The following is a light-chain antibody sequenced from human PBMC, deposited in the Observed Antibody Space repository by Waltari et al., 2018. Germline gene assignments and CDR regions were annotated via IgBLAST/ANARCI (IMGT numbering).Light chain of an antibody. Sequence: QSALTQPPSASGSPGQSVTISCTGTSSDVGAYNYVSWYQQHPGKAPKLMISEASKLPPVAPARFSGSKSGNTASLTVSGLQAQDEADYSCSSYVGSNIVVFGGGTKLTVL. CDR1: SSDVGAYNY. J-gene: IGLJ2*01. V-gene: IGLV2-8*01. CDR2: EAS. CDR3: SSYVGSNIVV.